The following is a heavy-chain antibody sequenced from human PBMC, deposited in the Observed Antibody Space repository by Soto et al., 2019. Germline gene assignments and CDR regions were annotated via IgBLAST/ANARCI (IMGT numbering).Heavy chain of an antibody. Sequence: PGGSLRLSCAASGFTFSSYSMNWLRQSPGKGPEWIGSVFYTGFTSYNPSLESRVSVSVDTSKNQFSLKVSGVSAADTAVYYCATSQKGYNWNYFDHWGQGALVTVSS. CDR1: GFTFSSYS. D-gene: IGHD1-20*01. CDR3: ATSQKGYNWNYFDH. J-gene: IGHJ4*02. CDR2: VFYTGFT. V-gene: IGHV4-59*04.